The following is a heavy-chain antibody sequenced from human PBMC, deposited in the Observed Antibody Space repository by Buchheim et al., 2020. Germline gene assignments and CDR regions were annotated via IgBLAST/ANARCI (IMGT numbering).Heavy chain of an antibody. Sequence: QVQLVQSGAEVEKPGASVKVSCEASGYTFTSYYMHWVRQAPGQGLEWMGIINPSGGSTSYAQELQGRVTMTRATSTSTVYLELSSLRSEDTAVYYCARGAGDYDILTGYYRLGAIDYWGQGTL. J-gene: IGHJ4*02. CDR1: GYTFTSYY. CDR3: ARGAGDYDILTGYYRLGAIDY. V-gene: IGHV1-46*01. D-gene: IGHD3-9*01. CDR2: INPSGGST.